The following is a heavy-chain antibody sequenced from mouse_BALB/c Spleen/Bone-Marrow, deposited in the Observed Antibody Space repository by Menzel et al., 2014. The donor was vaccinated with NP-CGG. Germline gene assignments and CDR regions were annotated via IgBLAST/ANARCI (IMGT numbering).Heavy chain of an antibody. CDR3: ARFGYDYALDY. Sequence: EVQVVESEPSLVKPSQTLSLTCSVTGDSITSGYWNWIRKFPGNKLEYMGYISYSGSTYYNPSLKSRISITRDTSRNQYYLQLKSVTTEDTATYYCARFGYDYALDYWGQGTSVTVSS. V-gene: IGHV3-8*02. J-gene: IGHJ4*01. CDR2: ISYSGST. D-gene: IGHD2-2*01. CDR1: GDSITSGY.